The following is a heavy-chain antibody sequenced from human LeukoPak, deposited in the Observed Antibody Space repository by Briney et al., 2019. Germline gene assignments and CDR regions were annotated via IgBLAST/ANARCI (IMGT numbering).Heavy chain of an antibody. J-gene: IGHJ4*02. CDR3: ARDNPAYYYDSSGYRASGPLDY. CDR1: GGTFSSYA. V-gene: IGHV1-69*04. CDR2: IIPILGIA. D-gene: IGHD3-22*01. Sequence: ASVKVSCKASGGTFSSYAISWVRQAPGQGLEWMGRIIPILGIANYAQKFQGRVTITADKSTSTAYMELSSLRSEDTAVYYCARDNPAYYYDSSGYRASGPLDYWGQGTLVTVSS.